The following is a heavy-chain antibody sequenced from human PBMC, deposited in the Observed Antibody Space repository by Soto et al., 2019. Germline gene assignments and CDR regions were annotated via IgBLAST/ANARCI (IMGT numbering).Heavy chain of an antibody. J-gene: IGHJ2*01. CDR1: WFTGISHY. D-gene: IGHD1-26*01. CDR3: VKPGGGGSLLNWSFAS. V-gene: IGHV3-53*01. Sequence: LRLSCTVSWFTGISHYSSWVRQDQGKQLGLGPVIYSGVSTEYGVSVKGRFTISRDNSRNTLYLLMNRLRADDTAVYYCVKPGGGGSLLNWSFASWGRGSLVTVSS. CDR2: IYSGVST.